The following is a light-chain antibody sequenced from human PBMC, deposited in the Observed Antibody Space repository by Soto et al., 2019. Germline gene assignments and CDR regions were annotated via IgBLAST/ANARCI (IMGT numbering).Light chain of an antibody. Sequence: EIVMTQSPATLSVSPGERATLSCRASQSVSSNLAWYQQKPGQAPRLLIYGASTRATGIPARFSGSGSGTEFTLTISSLQSEDFAVYYCHQYNNWPPCTFGQGTNVEIK. CDR3: HQYNNWPPCT. V-gene: IGKV3-15*01. CDR1: QSVSSN. CDR2: GAS. J-gene: IGKJ1*01.